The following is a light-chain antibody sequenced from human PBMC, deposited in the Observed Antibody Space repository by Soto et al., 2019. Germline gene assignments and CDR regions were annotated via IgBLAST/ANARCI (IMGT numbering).Light chain of an antibody. Sequence: EIVITQSTATPSVSTGERATLSCMASQSVSSKLAWYQQEPGQAPRLLIYDTFNRATGIPARYSCSGSGTDFTLTITTLEPEDFAVYYCQHRRVLPVSFGQGTRLEVK. CDR3: QHRRVLPVS. CDR1: QSVSSK. V-gene: IGKV3-11*01. CDR2: DTF. J-gene: IGKJ5*01.